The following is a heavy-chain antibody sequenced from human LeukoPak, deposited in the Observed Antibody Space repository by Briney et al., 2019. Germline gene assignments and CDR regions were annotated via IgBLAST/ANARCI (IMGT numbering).Heavy chain of an antibody. CDR2: INWNGGST. V-gene: IGHV3-20*04. CDR3: AKDGGRYSSSEEDYFDY. CDR1: GFTFDDYG. J-gene: IGHJ4*02. Sequence: PGGSLRLSCAASGFTFDDYGMSWVRQAPGKGLEWVSGINWNGGSTYYADSVKGRFTISRDNSKNTLYLQMNSLRAEDTAVYYCAKDGGRYSSSEEDYFDYWGQGTLVTVSS. D-gene: IGHD6-13*01.